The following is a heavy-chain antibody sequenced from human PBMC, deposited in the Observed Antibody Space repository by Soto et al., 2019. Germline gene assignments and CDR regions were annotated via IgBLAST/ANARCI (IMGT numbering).Heavy chain of an antibody. CDR3: ARGGGIYDSSGYYYFDY. D-gene: IGHD3-22*01. J-gene: IGHJ4*02. V-gene: IGHV3-21*01. CDR1: GFTFSSYS. CDR2: ISSSSSYI. Sequence: EVQLVESGGGLVQPGGSLRLSCAASGFTFSSYSVNWVRQAPGKGLEWVSSISSSSSYIYYADSLKGRFTISRDNAKNSLYLQMNSLRAEDTAVYYCARGGGIYDSSGYYYFDYWGQGTLVTVSS.